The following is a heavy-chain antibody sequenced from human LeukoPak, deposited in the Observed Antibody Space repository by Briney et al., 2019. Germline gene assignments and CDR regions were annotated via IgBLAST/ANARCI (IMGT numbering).Heavy chain of an antibody. CDR1: RFTFSTYW. D-gene: IGHD2-2*01. Sequence: GGSLRLSCAASRFTFSTYWMSWVRQAPGKGLEWVANIKQDGSETYYVDSVKGRFAISRDNAKNSLYLQMNSLRGEDTAVYYCARLEPAWGYFEYWGQGTLVTVSS. J-gene: IGHJ4*02. V-gene: IGHV3-7*01. CDR2: IKQDGSET. CDR3: ARLEPAWGYFEY.